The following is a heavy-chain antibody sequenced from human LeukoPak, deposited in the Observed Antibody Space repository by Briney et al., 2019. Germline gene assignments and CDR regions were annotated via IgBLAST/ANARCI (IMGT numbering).Heavy chain of an antibody. CDR3: AKGAGPGKVDWFDP. CDR2: ITGGGNSV. V-gene: IGHV3-23*01. Sequence: GGSLRLPCAASGFTFSAFAMTWVRQAPGKAPEWIASITGGGNSVFYAESVKGRFTFARDNSKNTLFLHMGSLRAEDTAVYYCAKGAGPGKVDWFDPWGQGTQVTVSS. D-gene: IGHD6-13*01. CDR1: GFTFSAFA. J-gene: IGHJ5*02.